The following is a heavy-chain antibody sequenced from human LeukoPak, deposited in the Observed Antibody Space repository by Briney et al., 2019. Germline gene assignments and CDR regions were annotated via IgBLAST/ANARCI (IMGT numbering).Heavy chain of an antibody. V-gene: IGHV4-39*01. CDR2: INYSGTT. CDR1: GGAISNDNFY. Sequence: SETLSLTCTVSGGAISNDNFYWRWVRQPPGKGLEWVGSINYSGTTYYNPSLRSRVSISVDTSRTQFFLRLNSVTAADTAVYYCARLFDSWGQGILVTVSS. CDR3: ARLFDS. J-gene: IGHJ4*02.